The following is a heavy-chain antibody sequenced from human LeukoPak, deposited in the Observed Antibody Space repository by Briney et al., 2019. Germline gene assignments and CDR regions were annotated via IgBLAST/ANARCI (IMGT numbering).Heavy chain of an antibody. V-gene: IGHV3-23*01. CDR1: GGSISSGGYS. J-gene: IGHJ4*02. Sequence: LSLTCAVSGGSISSGGYSWSWIRQPPGRGLEWVSAISGSGGSTYYADSVKGRFTISRDNSKNTLYLQMNSLRAEDTAVYYCAKDPWIQLWLTVGYYFDYWGQGTLVTVSS. CDR3: AKDPWIQLWLTVGYYFDY. D-gene: IGHD5-18*01. CDR2: ISGSGGST.